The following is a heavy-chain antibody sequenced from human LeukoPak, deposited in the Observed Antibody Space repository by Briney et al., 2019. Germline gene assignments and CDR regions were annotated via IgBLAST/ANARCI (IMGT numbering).Heavy chain of an antibody. Sequence: SEALSLTCSVSGGSISTYYWSWIRQPPGKGLEWIGDIYYSGSTKYNPSLKSRVTISLDTSKNHFSLKMRSVTAADTAVYYCARGLNYYDSSGPDWFDPWGQGTLVTVPS. V-gene: IGHV4-59*01. CDR2: IYYSGST. J-gene: IGHJ5*02. D-gene: IGHD3-22*01. CDR1: GGSISTYY. CDR3: ARGLNYYDSSGPDWFDP.